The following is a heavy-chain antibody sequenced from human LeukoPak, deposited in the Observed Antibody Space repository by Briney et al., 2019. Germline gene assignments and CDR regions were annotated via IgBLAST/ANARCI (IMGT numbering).Heavy chain of an antibody. CDR2: ISSSSSTI. Sequence: PGGSLRLSCAASGFTFSSYSMNWVRQAPGKWLEWVSYISSSSSTIYYADSVKGRFTISRDNAKNSLYLQMNSLRAEDTAVYYCARVVKYGYNSRGAFDIWGQGTMVTVSS. CDR1: GFTFSSYS. J-gene: IGHJ3*02. CDR3: ARVVKYGYNSRGAFDI. D-gene: IGHD5-24*01. V-gene: IGHV3-48*01.